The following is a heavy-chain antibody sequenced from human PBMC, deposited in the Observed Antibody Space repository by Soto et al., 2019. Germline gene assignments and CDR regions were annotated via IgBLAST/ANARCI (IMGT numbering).Heavy chain of an antibody. CDR2: LYDVDGS. V-gene: IGHV3-53*01. CDR3: ATWHEREHAYDV. J-gene: IGHJ3*01. D-gene: IGHD1-1*01. CDR1: GLTISGKKY. Sequence: DVQLVESGGGLIQPGESLRLSCAAFGLTISGKKYVAWVRQAPGKGLEWVSGLYDVDGSFYADSVRGRFTTSSDSSKTPVYLQMNDLRPDDTAVYDCATWHEREHAYDVWGQGTTVTVSS.